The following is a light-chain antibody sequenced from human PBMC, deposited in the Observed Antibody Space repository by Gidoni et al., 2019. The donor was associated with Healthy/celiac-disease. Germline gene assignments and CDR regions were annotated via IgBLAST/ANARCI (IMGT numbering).Light chain of an antibody. J-gene: IGLJ2*01. Sequence: QSALTHPPSASGSPGPPVTISCTGTSSDVGDYNYVSWYQQHPGKAPKLMIYEVSKRPSGVPDRFSGSKSGNTASLTVSGLQAEDEADYYCSSYAGSNNVVFGGGTKLTVL. V-gene: IGLV2-8*01. CDR3: SSYAGSNNVV. CDR1: SSDVGDYNY. CDR2: EVS.